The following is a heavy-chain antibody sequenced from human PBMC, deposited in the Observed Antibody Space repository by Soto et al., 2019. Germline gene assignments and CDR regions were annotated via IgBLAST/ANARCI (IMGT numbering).Heavy chain of an antibody. Sequence: GGSLRLSCAASGFTVSSNYMSWVRQAPGKGLEWVSVIYSGGSTYYADSVKGRFTISRDNSKNTLYLQMNSLRAEDTAVYYCARVYHGGRYYYYYGMDVWGQGTTVTVSS. D-gene: IGHD3-16*01. CDR2: IYSGGST. V-gene: IGHV3-53*01. CDR1: GFTVSSNY. J-gene: IGHJ6*02. CDR3: ARVYHGGRYYYYYGMDV.